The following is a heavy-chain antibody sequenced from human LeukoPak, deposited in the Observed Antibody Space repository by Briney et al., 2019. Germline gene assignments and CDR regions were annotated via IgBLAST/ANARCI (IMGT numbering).Heavy chain of an antibody. CDR1: GYTFTGYY. CDR3: ARGESSSWYVGESNWFDP. V-gene: IGHV1-2*06. J-gene: IGHJ5*02. CDR2: INPNSGGT. Sequence: ASVKVSCKASGYTFTGYYMHWVRQAPGQGLEWMGRINPNSGGTNYAQKFQGRVTMTRDTSISTAYMELSRLRSDDTAVYYCARGESSSWYVGESNWFDPWGQGTLVTVSS. D-gene: IGHD6-13*01.